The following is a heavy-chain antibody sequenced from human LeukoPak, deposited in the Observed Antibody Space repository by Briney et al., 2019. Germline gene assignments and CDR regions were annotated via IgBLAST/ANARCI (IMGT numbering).Heavy chain of an antibody. CDR3: ARPYPRYKAKQQPRGGYFDY. CDR2: INHSGST. V-gene: IGHV4-38-2*02. J-gene: IGHJ4*02. Sequence: SETLSLTCTVSGYSITSGYYWGWIRQPPGKGLEWIGSINHSGSTYYNPSLKSRVTISVDTSNNQFSLKLNSVTAADTAVYYCARPYPRYKAKQQPRGGYFDYWGQGTLVTVSS. CDR1: GYSITSGYY. D-gene: IGHD6-13*01.